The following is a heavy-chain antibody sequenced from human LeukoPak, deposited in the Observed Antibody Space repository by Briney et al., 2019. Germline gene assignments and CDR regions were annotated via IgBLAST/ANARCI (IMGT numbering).Heavy chain of an antibody. V-gene: IGHV1/OR15-3*02. J-gene: IGHJ4*02. CDR1: GYTFTDYF. D-gene: IGHD6-13*01. CDR2: INAGNGNT. CDR3: AKDQFRYSSSWHFDY. Sequence: RASVKVSCKASGYTFTDYFMNWMRQAPGQRLEWMGWINAGNGNTKYSQKLQGRVTITRDTSASTAYMQLSSLRSEDTAVYYCAKDQFRYSSSWHFDYWGQGTLVTVSS.